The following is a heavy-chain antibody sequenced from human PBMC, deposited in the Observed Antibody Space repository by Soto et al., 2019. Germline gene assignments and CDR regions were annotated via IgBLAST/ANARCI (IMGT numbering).Heavy chain of an antibody. CDR3: ARDKISGLFDY. CDR2: INHSGST. CDR1: GGSFSGYY. J-gene: IGHJ4*02. Sequence: SETLSLTCAVYGGSFSGYYWTWIRQPPGTGLEWIGEINHSGSTNYNPSLKSRVTISVDTSKNQFSLKLTSVTAADTAVYYCARDKISGLFDYWGKGTLVTVSS. V-gene: IGHV4-34*01.